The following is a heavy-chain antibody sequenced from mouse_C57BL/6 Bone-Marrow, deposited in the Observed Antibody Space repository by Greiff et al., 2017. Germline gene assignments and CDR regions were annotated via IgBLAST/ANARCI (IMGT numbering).Heavy chain of an antibody. J-gene: IGHJ3*01. D-gene: IGHD1-1*01. Sequence: VQLKESVAELVRPGASVKLSCTAPGFNIKNTYMHWVKQSPEQGLEWIGRIDPANGNTKYAPKFQGKATITADTSSNSAYLQLSSLTSEDTAIYYCARSYYGSSGFAYWGQGTLVTVSA. V-gene: IGHV14-3*01. CDR2: IDPANGNT. CDR1: GFNIKNTY. CDR3: ARSYYGSSGFAY.